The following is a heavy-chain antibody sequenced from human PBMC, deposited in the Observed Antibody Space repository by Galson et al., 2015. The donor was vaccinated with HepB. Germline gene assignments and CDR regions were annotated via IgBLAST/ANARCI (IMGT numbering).Heavy chain of an antibody. CDR2: MSSSTNYI. CDR3: ATNTPAAVMRASGMDV. D-gene: IGHD2-2*01. J-gene: IGHJ6*02. CDR1: GSILSSYS. Sequence: SLRLYCAASGSILSSYSMNWVRQAPGKGLEWVSSMSSSTNYIYYADSVKGRFTVSIDNAKNSLFLRMNGLRAEDTAVYYCATNTPAAVMRASGMDVWGQGTAVTVSS. V-gene: IGHV3-21*01.